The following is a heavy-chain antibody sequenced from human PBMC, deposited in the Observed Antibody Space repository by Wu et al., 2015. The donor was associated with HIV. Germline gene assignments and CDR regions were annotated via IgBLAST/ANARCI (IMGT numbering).Heavy chain of an antibody. Sequence: QVQLVQSGDEVKNPGASVEVSCKASGFDFNSHVISWVRQAPGQGLEWLGWISGYNGKTSYAQTFQDRVIMTIETSKSTAYMELRSLKSDDTAIYFCLRDQQWPPEDYHYYGFDVWGQGTTITVSS. CDR1: GFDFNSHV. J-gene: IGHJ6*02. CDR3: LRDQQWPPEDYHYYGFDV. D-gene: IGHD6-19*01. V-gene: IGHV1-18*04. CDR2: ISGYNGKT.